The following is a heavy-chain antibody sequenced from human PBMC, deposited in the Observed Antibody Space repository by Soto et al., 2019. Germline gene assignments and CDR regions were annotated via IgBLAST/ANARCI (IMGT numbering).Heavy chain of an antibody. D-gene: IGHD1-7*01. CDR1: GGSISSYY. V-gene: IGHV4-59*01. J-gene: IGHJ4*02. Sequence: QVQLQESGPGLVKPSETLSLTCTVSGGSISSYYWSWIRQPPGKGLEWIGYIYYSGSTNYNPSLKSRVTISVDTSKYQFPLKLSSVTAVDTAVYYCARVRELELSSDFDYWGQGTLVTVSS. CDR2: IYYSGST. CDR3: ARVRELELSSDFDY.